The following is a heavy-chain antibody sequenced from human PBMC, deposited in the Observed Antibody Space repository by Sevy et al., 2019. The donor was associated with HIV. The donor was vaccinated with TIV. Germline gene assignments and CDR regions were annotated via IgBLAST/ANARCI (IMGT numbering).Heavy chain of an antibody. Sequence: GGSLRLSCAASGFTFSSYWMHWVRQAPGKGLVWVSRINSDGSSTSYADSVKGRFTISRDNAKNTRYLQMNGLRAEDTAGYYCARDLRVTTLYYYYYYGMDVWGQGTTVTVSS. CDR2: INSDGSST. V-gene: IGHV3-74*01. CDR3: ARDLRVTTLYYYYYYGMDV. J-gene: IGHJ6*02. D-gene: IGHD4-17*01. CDR1: GFTFSSYW.